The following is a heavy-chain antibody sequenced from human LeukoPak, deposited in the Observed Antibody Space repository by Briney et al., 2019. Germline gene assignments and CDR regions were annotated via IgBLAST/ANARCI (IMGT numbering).Heavy chain of an antibody. V-gene: IGHV1-2*02. J-gene: IGHJ4*02. CDR1: GYTFTDYY. D-gene: IGHD5-24*01. CDR2: INPNSGGT. Sequence: ASVTVSFKASGYTFTDYYIHCVRQAPGQGLAWMGWINPNSGGTNYAQKFQGRVTMTRDTSISTTYMDLSRLRSDDTAVYYCARGLDGYNNNFDYWGQGTLVTVSS. CDR3: ARGLDGYNNNFDY.